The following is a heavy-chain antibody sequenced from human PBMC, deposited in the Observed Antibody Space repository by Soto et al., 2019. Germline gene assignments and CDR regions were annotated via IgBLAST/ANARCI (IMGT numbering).Heavy chain of an antibody. Sequence: GSLRLSCAASGFTFSSYAMSWVRQAPGKGLEWVSAISGSSGSTYYADSVKGRFTISRDNSKNTLYLQMNSLRAEDTAVYYCAKDRRHITIFGVVIYAIDYWGQGTLVTVSS. V-gene: IGHV3-23*01. D-gene: IGHD3-3*01. CDR1: GFTFSSYA. J-gene: IGHJ4*02. CDR3: AKDRRHITIFGVVIYAIDY. CDR2: ISGSSGST.